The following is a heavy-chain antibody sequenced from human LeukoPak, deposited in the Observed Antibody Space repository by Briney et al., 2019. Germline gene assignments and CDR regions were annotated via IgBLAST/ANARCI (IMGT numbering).Heavy chain of an antibody. V-gene: IGHV3-30*18. CDR1: GFTFSSYG. CDR3: AKGTWIQLTTHLDY. Sequence: GGSLRLSCAASGFTFSSYGMHWVRQAPGKGLEWVAVISYDGSNKYYADSVKGRFTISRDNSKNTLYLQMNSLRAEDTAVYYCAKGTWIQLTTHLDYWGQGTLVTVSS. CDR2: ISYDGSNK. D-gene: IGHD5-18*01. J-gene: IGHJ4*02.